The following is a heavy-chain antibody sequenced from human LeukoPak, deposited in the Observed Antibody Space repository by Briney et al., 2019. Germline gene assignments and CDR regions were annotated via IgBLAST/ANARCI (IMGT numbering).Heavy chain of an antibody. J-gene: IGHJ4*02. D-gene: IGHD3-22*01. CDR1: GYTFTGYY. CDR3: ARESYYYDSSGYYPPLFDY. Sequence: ASVKVSCKASGYTFTGYYMHWVRQAPGQGLEWVGWINPNSGGTNYAQKFQGRVTMTRDTSISTAYMELSRLRSDDTAVYYCARESYYYDSSGYYPPLFDYWGQGTLVTVSS. CDR2: INPNSGGT. V-gene: IGHV1-2*02.